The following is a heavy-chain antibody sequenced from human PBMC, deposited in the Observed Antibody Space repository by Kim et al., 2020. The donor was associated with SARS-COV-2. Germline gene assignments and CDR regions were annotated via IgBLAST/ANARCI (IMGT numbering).Heavy chain of an antibody. CDR2: IYSGGST. J-gene: IGHJ6*02. Sequence: GGSLRLSCAASGFTVSSNYMSWVRQAPGKGLEWVSVIYSGGSTYYADSVKGRFTISRDNSKNTLYLQMNSLRAEDTAVYYCATRSPGSGSFPLYYYYAMDVSGPGTTFTVSS. V-gene: IGHV3-53*01. CDR1: GFTVSSNY. D-gene: IGHD3-10*01. CDR3: ATRSPGSGSFPLYYYYAMDV.